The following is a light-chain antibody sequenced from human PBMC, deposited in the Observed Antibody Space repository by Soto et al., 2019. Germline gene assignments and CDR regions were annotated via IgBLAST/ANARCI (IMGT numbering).Light chain of an antibody. CDR3: QAYDSSLRGSV. J-gene: IGLJ2*01. Sequence: QSVLTQPPSVSGAPGQRVTISCTGSSSNIGAGFDVQWYHQLPGTAPKLLFYGNNNGPSGLPERFSGSKSGTSASLVITGLQADDEGDYYCQAYDSSLRGSVFGGGSKLTLL. CDR1: SSNIGAGFD. CDR2: GNN. V-gene: IGLV1-40*01.